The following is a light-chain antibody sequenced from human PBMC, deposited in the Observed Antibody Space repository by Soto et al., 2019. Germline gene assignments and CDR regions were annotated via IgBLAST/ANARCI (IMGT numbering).Light chain of an antibody. CDR1: TSNIGGNA. J-gene: IGLJ3*02. Sequence: QPVLTQPPAASGTPGQKVTISCSGTTSNIGGNAVNWFQQLPGTAPKLLIYSNKQRPSGVPDRFSGSKSGTSASLAIVGLQSADEADYYCATWDDTLNGRVFGGGTKVTVL. CDR3: ATWDDTLNGRV. CDR2: SNK. V-gene: IGLV1-44*01.